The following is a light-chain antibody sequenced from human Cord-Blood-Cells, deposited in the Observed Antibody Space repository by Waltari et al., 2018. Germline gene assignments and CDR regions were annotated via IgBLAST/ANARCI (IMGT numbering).Light chain of an antibody. J-gene: IGKJ2*01. CDR3: QQYYSVPYT. V-gene: IGKV1D-8*01. CDR1: QAISSY. Sequence: IWLTQSPSLLSASTGDRVTISRLNSQAISSYLAWYQQKPGKAPALLIYAASTLQSAVPSRFSGSGSGTEFTLTISCLQSEDLATYYCQQYYSVPYTFGQGTKLEIK. CDR2: AAS.